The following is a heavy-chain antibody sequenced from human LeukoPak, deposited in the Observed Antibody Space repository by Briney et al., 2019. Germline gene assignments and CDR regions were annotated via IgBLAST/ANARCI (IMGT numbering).Heavy chain of an antibody. CDR3: ARDTVGYSSGWFDQ. D-gene: IGHD6-19*01. CDR2: ISGSGTFI. Sequence: GGSLRLSCAASGFNFGSYSMDWVRQAPGTGLEWVASISGSGTFILYADSLKGRFTISRDNTKNSLFLQMNSLRGEDTAVYYCARDTVGYSSGWFDQWGQGTRVTVSS. CDR1: GFNFGSYS. J-gene: IGHJ5*02. V-gene: IGHV3-21*01.